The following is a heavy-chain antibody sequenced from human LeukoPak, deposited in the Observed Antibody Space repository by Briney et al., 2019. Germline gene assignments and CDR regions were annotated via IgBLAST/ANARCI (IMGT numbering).Heavy chain of an antibody. CDR1: GGSISGYS. Sequence: PSETLSLTCTVSGGSISGYSWSWIRQPPGKGLEWIGNIYYSGTTNYNPSPKSRVTISVDTSKKQFSLKLSSVTAADTAVYYCARHTTGGGDFWGQGTLVTVSS. CDR3: ARHTTGGGDF. V-gene: IGHV4-59*08. J-gene: IGHJ4*02. D-gene: IGHD2-15*01. CDR2: IYYSGTT.